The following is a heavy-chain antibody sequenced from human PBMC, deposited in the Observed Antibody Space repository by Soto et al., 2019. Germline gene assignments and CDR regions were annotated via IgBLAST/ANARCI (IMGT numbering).Heavy chain of an antibody. CDR1: GGSISSYY. CDR3: ARDSGEVWSGLRGGWLEP. J-gene: IGHJ5*02. V-gene: IGHV4-59*01. Sequence: RSGPLSLTFTVSGGSISSYYWSWIRQPPGKGLEWIGYIYYSGSNNYNPSLKSRVTIPVQTSKKQFSLKLSSVTAADTAVYYCARDSGEVWSGLRGGWLEPWGQGTLVTV. D-gene: IGHD3-3*01. CDR2: IYYSGSN.